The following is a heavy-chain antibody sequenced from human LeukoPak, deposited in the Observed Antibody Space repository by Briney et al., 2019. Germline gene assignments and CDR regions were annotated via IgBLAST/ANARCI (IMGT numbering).Heavy chain of an antibody. J-gene: IGHJ4*02. CDR3: ATRDYYDSSGYMR. Sequence: PGGSLRLSCAASGFTLSTYAIHWVRQAPGKGLEFVTGITSNGVSTYYGNSVKGRFTISRDNSKNTLYLQMGSLRAEDMAVYYCATRDYYDSSGYMRWGQGTLVTVSP. CDR2: ITSNGVST. D-gene: IGHD3-22*01. CDR1: GFTLSTYA. V-gene: IGHV3-64*01.